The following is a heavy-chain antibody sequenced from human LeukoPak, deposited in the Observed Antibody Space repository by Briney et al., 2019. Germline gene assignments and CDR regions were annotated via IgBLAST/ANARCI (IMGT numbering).Heavy chain of an antibody. D-gene: IGHD2-2*01. V-gene: IGHV4-4*07. J-gene: IGHJ6*03. CDR1: GGSISSYY. CDR3: ARDIVVVPAPFSSYYMDV. CDR2: IYTSGST. Sequence: SETLSLTCTVSGGSISSYYWSWIRQPAGKGLEWIGRIYTSGSTNYNPSLKSRVTMSVDTSKNQFSLKLSSVTAADTAVYYCARDIVVVPAPFSSYYMDVWGKGTTVTVSS.